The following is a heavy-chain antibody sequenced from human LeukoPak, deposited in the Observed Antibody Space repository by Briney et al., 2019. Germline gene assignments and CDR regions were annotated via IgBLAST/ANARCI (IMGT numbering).Heavy chain of an antibody. CDR2: ISGSGGST. CDR3: AKDPTGGFDP. Sequence: GGSLRLSCAASGFTVSSNYMSWVRQAPGKGLEWVSAISGSGGSTYYADSVKGRFTISRDNSKNTLYLQMNSLRAEDTAVYYCAKDPTGGFDPWGQGTLVTVSS. J-gene: IGHJ5*02. D-gene: IGHD1-14*01. V-gene: IGHV3-23*01. CDR1: GFTVSSNY.